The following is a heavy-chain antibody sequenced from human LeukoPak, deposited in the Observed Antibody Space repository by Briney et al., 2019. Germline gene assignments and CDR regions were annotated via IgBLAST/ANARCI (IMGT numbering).Heavy chain of an antibody. CDR3: ARDFRPGSNSWYSLEY. Sequence: GASVKVSCKASGYTFTSYGISWVRQAPGHGLEWMGRINPNFGGTSYAQKFQGRVTMTRDTSISTAYMELSRLTSDDTAVYYCARDFRPGSNSWYSLEYWGQGTLVTVSS. CDR2: INPNFGGT. V-gene: IGHV1-2*06. D-gene: IGHD6-13*01. CDR1: GYTFTSYG. J-gene: IGHJ4*02.